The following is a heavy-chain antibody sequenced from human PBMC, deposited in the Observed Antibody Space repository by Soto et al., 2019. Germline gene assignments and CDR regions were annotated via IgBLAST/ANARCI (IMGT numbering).Heavy chain of an antibody. D-gene: IGHD6-13*01. V-gene: IGHV1-18*01. Sequence: GASVKVSCKASGYTFTSYGIIWVRQAPGQGLEWMGWISAYNGNTNYAQKLQGRVTMTTDTSTSTAYMELRSLRCDDTAVYYCAREAIAAAATAYYYGMDVWGQGTTVTVSS. CDR2: ISAYNGNT. CDR1: GYTFTSYG. CDR3: AREAIAAAATAYYYGMDV. J-gene: IGHJ6*02.